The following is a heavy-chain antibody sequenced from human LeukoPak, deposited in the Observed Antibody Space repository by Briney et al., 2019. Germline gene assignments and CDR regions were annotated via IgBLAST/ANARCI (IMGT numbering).Heavy chain of an antibody. V-gene: IGHV4-30-4*08. CDR1: GGSISSGDYY. Sequence: SQTLSLTCTVSGGSISSGDYYWSWIRQPPGKGLEWIGYIYYSGSTYYNPSLKSRVTISVDTSKNQFSLKPSSVTAADTAVYYCARDRGSGYFFDYWGQGTLVTVSS. D-gene: IGHD3-22*01. CDR3: ARDRGSGYFFDY. J-gene: IGHJ4*02. CDR2: IYYSGST.